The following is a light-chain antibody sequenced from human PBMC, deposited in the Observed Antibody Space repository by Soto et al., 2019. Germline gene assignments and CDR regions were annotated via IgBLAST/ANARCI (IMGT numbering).Light chain of an antibody. CDR1: QSVSSN. J-gene: IGKJ4*01. CDR2: GAS. Sequence: EIVMTQSPATLSVSPGERATLSCRASQSVSSNLAWYQQKPGQAPRLLIYGASTRATGIPARFSGSGCGTEFTLTISSLQSEDVAVYYCQQYNNWPLTFGGGTKVEIK. V-gene: IGKV3-15*01. CDR3: QQYNNWPLT.